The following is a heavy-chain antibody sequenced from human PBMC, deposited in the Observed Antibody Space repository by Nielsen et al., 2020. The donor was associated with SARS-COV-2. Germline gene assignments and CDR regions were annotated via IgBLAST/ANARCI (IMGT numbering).Heavy chain of an antibody. J-gene: IGHJ3*01. CDR2: VSASDGST. CDR1: GFTFNIYA. D-gene: IGHD3-10*01. CDR3: AKDGVVRGDALDL. Sequence: GESLKISCAASGFTFNIYAMAWVRRAPGRGLQWVTGVSASDGSTYYTDSVKGRFSISRDNSKNTLFLQMHSLRVEDTALYYCAKDGVVRGDALDLWGQGTMVTVSS. V-gene: IGHV3-23*01.